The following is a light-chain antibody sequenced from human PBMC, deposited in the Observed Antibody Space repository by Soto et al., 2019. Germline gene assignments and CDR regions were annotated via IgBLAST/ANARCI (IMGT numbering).Light chain of an antibody. J-gene: IGKJ4*01. CDR1: QSVSSNY. V-gene: IGKV3-20*01. CDR2: GAS. CDR3: QQYGSSPLT. Sequence: EVVLTQSPGTLSLSPGERATLSCRASQSVSSNYLAWYQQKPDQAPRLLIYGASSRATGIPDRFSGSGSGTDFTLTISRLDPEDFALYYCQQYGSSPLTFGGGTKVEIK.